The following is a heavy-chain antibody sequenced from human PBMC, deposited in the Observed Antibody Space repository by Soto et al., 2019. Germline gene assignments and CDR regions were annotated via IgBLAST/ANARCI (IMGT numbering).Heavy chain of an antibody. V-gene: IGHV4-30-2*01. CDR3: ARLSISPWYYFDY. CDR1: GGSISSGGYS. Sequence: PSETLSLTCAVSGGSISSGGYSWSWIRQPPGKGLEWIAYIYHTGSPYYNPSLKSRVTISADRSKNLLSLKLNSVTAADTTVYYCARLSISPWYYFDYWGHGTLVTVS. CDR2: IYHTGSP. D-gene: IGHD2-21*01. J-gene: IGHJ4*01.